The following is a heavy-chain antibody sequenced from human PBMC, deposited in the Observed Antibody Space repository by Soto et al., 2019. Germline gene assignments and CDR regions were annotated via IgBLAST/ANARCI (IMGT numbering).Heavy chain of an antibody. CDR3: ARGEFGNYYVDD. CDR2: IKYDGSST. D-gene: IGHD3-10*01. J-gene: IGHJ4*02. CDR1: GFTFSRDW. Sequence: EVQLVESGGGLVQPGGSLRLSCAASGFTFSRDWMHWVRQAPGKGLVWVSRIKYDGSSTNYADSVKGRFTISRDNAKNTAYLQMNSLRDESTAVYYCARGEFGNYYVDDWGQGTLVTVAS. V-gene: IGHV3-74*01.